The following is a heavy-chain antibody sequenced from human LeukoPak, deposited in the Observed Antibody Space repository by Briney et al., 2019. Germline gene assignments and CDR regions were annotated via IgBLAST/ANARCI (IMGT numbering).Heavy chain of an antibody. CDR1: GGSISSYY. J-gene: IGHJ3*02. CDR3: ARDDRTVTRGAFDI. Sequence: PSETLSLTCTVSGGSISSYYWSWIRQPAGKGLEWIGRIYTSGSTNYNPSLKSRVTMSIDTSKNQFSLKLSSVTAADTAVYYCARDDRTVTRGAFDIWGQGTMVTVSS. D-gene: IGHD4-17*01. CDR2: IYTSGST. V-gene: IGHV4-4*07.